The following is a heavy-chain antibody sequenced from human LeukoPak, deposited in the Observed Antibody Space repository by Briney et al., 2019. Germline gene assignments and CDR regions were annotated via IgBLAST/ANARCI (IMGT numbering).Heavy chain of an antibody. CDR1: GFTFTAYL. D-gene: IGHD3-16*02. Sequence: GGSLRLSCAASGFTFTAYLIHWVRQAPGKGLEWVAVMSSDGNEMYYADSVKGRFTISRDNSKNTLYLQMNSLRAEDTAVYYCARGEDYVWGSYRERDYFDYWGQGTLVTVSS. CDR3: ARGEDYVWGSYRERDYFDY. J-gene: IGHJ4*02. CDR2: MSSDGNEM. V-gene: IGHV3-30-3*01.